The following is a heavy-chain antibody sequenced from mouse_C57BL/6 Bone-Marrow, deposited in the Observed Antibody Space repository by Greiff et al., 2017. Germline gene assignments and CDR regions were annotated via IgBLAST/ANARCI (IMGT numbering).Heavy chain of an antibody. CDR2: ISDGASYT. D-gene: IGHD2-1*01. CDR1: GFTFSSYA. CDR3: ARDSYGNYVAWFAY. Sequence: EVHLVESGGGLVKPGGSLKLSCAASGFTFSSYAMSWVRQTPEKRLEWVATISDGASYTYYPDNVKGRFTISRDNAKNNLYLQMSHLTSEDTAMYYCARDSYGNYVAWFAYWGQGTLVTVSA. V-gene: IGHV5-4*01. J-gene: IGHJ3*01.